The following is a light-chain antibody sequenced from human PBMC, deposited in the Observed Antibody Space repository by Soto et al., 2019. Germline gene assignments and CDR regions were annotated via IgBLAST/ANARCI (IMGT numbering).Light chain of an antibody. J-gene: IGLJ2*01. CDR2: HVS. V-gene: IGLV2-14*01. CDR3: RSYTSGGSVI. CDR1: TSDVGDYNY. Sequence: QSVLTQPASVSGSPGQLITISCTATTSDVGDYNYVSWYQQYPGKAPKPIIYHVSNRPSGVSNRFSGSKSGDTASLTISGLQAEDEADYYCRSYTSGGSVIFGGGTKVTVL.